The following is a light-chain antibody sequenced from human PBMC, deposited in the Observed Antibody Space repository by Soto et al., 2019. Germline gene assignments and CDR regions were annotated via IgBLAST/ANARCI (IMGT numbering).Light chain of an antibody. Sequence: DIQMTQSPSSLSASVGDRVTITCRASQAIGSWLAWYQQKPGKAPTSLIYDASNLQTEVPSRFSGSGSGTDFTLTISGLQPEDSATCYCQQYNSYPLTFGGGTMVEIK. V-gene: IGKV1D-16*01. J-gene: IGKJ4*01. CDR2: DAS. CDR3: QQYNSYPLT. CDR1: QAIGSW.